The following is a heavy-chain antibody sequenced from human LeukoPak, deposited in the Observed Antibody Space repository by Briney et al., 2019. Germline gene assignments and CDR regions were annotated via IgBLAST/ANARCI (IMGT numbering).Heavy chain of an antibody. J-gene: IGHJ1*01. CDR1: GGSFSGYY. V-gene: IGHV4-34*01. D-gene: IGHD6-13*01. CDR3: ARVAAAGTLQH. CDR2: INHSGST. Sequence: PSETLSLTCAVYGGSFSGYYWSWFRQPPGKGLEWIGEINHSGSTNYNPSLKSRVTISVDTSKNQFSLKLSSVTAADTAVYYCARVAAAGTLQHWGQAPWSPSPQ.